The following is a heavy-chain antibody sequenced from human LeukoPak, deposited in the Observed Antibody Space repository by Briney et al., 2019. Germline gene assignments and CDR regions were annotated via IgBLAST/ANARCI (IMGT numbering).Heavy chain of an antibody. Sequence: ASVKLSCKASGGTFSSYAISWLRQAPGQGLELMGGIIPIFGTANYAQKFQGRVTITTDESTSTAYMELSSLRSEDTAVYYCARVNREPYFDWLGPDYYYYMDVWGKGTTVTVSS. D-gene: IGHD3-9*01. CDR3: ARVNREPYFDWLGPDYYYYMDV. J-gene: IGHJ6*03. V-gene: IGHV1-69*05. CDR2: IIPIFGTA. CDR1: GGTFSSYA.